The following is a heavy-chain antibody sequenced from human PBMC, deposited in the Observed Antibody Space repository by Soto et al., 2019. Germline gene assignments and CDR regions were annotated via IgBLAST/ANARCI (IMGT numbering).Heavy chain of an antibody. CDR1: GFTFSSYA. CDR3: AKGRAGYCSSTSCYAFDY. CDR2: ISGSGGST. D-gene: IGHD2-2*01. J-gene: IGHJ4*02. Sequence: EVQLLESGGGLVQPGGSLRLSCAASGFTFSSYAMSWVRQAPGKGLEWISAISGSGGSTYYADSVKGRFTITRDNSKNTLYLQMKSLRAEDTAVYYCAKGRAGYCSSTSCYAFDYWGQGTLVTVSS. V-gene: IGHV3-23*01.